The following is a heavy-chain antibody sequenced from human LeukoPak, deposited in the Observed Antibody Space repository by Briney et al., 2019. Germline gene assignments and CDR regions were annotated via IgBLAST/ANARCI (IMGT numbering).Heavy chain of an antibody. CDR2: ITANTDST. V-gene: IGHV3-23*01. Sequence: PGASLRLSCAASGFTFSSNAMSWVRQAPGKGLDWVSFITANTDSTYYADSVKGRFTISRDNSRNTLYPQMNSLTAEDTAVYYCASEGNDLGAFEMWGQGTMVTVSS. CDR1: GFTFSSNA. J-gene: IGHJ3*02. D-gene: IGHD1-1*01. CDR3: ASEGNDLGAFEM.